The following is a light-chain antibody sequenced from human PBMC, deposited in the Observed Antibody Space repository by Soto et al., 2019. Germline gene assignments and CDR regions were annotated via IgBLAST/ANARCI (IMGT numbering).Light chain of an antibody. Sequence: QLVLTQSPSASASLGASVKLTCTLSSGHSSYAIAWHQQQPEKGPRYLMKLNSDGSHSKGDGIPDRFSGSSSGAERYLTISSLQSEDEADYYCQTWGTGLFGGVTKLTVL. CDR1: SGHSSYA. CDR2: LNSDGSH. V-gene: IGLV4-69*01. J-gene: IGLJ2*01. CDR3: QTWGTGL.